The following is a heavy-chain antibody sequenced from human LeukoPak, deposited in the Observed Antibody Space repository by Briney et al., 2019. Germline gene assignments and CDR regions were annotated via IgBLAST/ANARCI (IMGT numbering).Heavy chain of an antibody. J-gene: IGHJ3*02. CDR1: GGSISSGSYY. CDR2: IYTSGST. V-gene: IGHV4-61*02. Sequence: SETLSLTCTVSGGSISSGSYYWSWIRQPAGKGLEWIGRIYTSGSTNYNPSLKSRVTISVDTSKNQFSLKLSSVTVADTAVYYCARERWWGNDAFDIWGQGTMVTVSS. D-gene: IGHD2-15*01. CDR3: ARERWWGNDAFDI.